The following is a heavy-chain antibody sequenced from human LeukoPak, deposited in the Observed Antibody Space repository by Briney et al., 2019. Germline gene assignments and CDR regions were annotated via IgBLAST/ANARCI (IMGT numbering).Heavy chain of an antibody. J-gene: IGHJ5*02. D-gene: IGHD2-2*01. CDR1: GGSISSSSYY. V-gene: IGHV4-39*07. CDR2: IYYSGST. Sequence: PSETLSLTCTVSGGSISSSSYYWGWIRQPPGKGLEWIGSIYYSGSTYYNPSLKSRVTISVDTSKNQFSLKLSSVTAADTAVHYCARDLGYCSSTSCHNWFDPWGQGTLVTVSS. CDR3: ARDLGYCSSTSCHNWFDP.